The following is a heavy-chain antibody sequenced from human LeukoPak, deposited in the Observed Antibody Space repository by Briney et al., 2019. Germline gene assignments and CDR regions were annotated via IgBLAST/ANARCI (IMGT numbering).Heavy chain of an antibody. V-gene: IGHV1-18*01. CDR1: GYTFTSYG. CDR3: AREMYYYGSGSYYYYFDY. Sequence: ASVKVSCKASGYTFTSYGISGVRQAPGQGLEWMGWISAYNGNTNYAQKLQGRVAMTTDTSTSTAYMELRSLRSDDTAVYYCAREMYYYGSGSYYYYFDYWGQGTLVTVSS. J-gene: IGHJ4*02. CDR2: ISAYNGNT. D-gene: IGHD3-10*01.